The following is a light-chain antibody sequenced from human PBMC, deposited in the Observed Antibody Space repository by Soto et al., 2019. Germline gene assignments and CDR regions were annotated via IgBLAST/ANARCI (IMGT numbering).Light chain of an antibody. V-gene: IGKV3-15*01. J-gene: IGKJ1*01. Sequence: EIVLTQSPATLSASPGEKVILSCTTSQSVGNDLAWYQEKPGRAPRLLIYGASTRATGFPPRFSGSGSGTEFTLTISSLQSEDFAVYYCQQYDSSPRTFGQGTKVDIK. CDR2: GAS. CDR3: QQYDSSPRT. CDR1: QSVGND.